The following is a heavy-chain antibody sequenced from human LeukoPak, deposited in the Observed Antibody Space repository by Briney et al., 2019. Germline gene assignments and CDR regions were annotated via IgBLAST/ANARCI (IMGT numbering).Heavy chain of an antibody. CDR2: MYYRESS. CDR3: ARRRAATIDY. V-gene: IGHV4-39*01. CDR1: GGSISSSSYY. J-gene: IGHJ4*02. Sequence: PSETLSLTCTVSGGSISSSSYYWGWIRQPPGKGLEWIGTMYYRESSYCNPSLKTRVTISVDTSKNQFSLKLSSVTAADTAVYHCARRRAATIDYWGQGTLVTVSS. D-gene: IGHD6-25*01.